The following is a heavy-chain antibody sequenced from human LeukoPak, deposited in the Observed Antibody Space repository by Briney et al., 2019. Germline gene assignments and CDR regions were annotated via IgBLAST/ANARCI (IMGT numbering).Heavy chain of an antibody. Sequence: SEKVSCKASGFTFTSSAVQWVRQARGQRLDWIGWIVVYSGNTNYAQKFQERVTITRDMSTSTAYMELSSLRSEDTAVYYCAADSSTSCYGVGEWYYYYYGMDVWGKGTTVTVSS. CDR1: GFTFTSSA. CDR2: IVVYSGNT. CDR3: AADSSTSCYGVGEWYYYYYGMDV. V-gene: IGHV1-58*01. J-gene: IGHJ6*04. D-gene: IGHD2-2*01.